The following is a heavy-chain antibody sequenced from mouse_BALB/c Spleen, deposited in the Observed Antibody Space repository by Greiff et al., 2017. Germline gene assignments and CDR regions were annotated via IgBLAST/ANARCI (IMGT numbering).Heavy chain of an antibody. CDR3: ARDYYGNYVDYAMDY. D-gene: IGHD2-1*01. J-gene: IGHJ4*01. V-gene: IGHV1-7*01. CDR2: INPSTGYT. CDR1: GYTFTSYW. Sequence: VHLVESGAELAKPGASVKMSCKASGYTFTSYWMHWVKQRPGQGLEWIGYINPSTGYTEYNQKFKDKATLTADKSSSTAYMQLSSLTSEDSAVYYCARDYYGNYVDYAMDYWGQGTSVTVSS.